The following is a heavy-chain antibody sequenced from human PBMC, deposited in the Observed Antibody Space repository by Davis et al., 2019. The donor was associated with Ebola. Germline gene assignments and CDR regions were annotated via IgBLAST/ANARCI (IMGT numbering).Heavy chain of an antibody. CDR2: ISSNGGST. CDR3: ARDASLYYYDSSSSLNY. V-gene: IGHV3-64*01. CDR1: GFTFSSYA. D-gene: IGHD3-22*01. Sequence: GGSLRLSCAASGFTFSSYAMHWVRQAPGKGLEYVSAISSNGGSTYYANSVKGRFIISRDNSKNTLYLQMGSLRAEDMAVYYCARDASLYYYDSSSSLNYWGQVTLVTVSS. J-gene: IGHJ4*02.